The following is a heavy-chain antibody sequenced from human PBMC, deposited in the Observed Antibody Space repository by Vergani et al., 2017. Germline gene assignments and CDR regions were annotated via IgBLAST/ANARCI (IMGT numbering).Heavy chain of an antibody. J-gene: IGHJ5*02. CDR2: ITPFNGNT. CDR3: ALAESSYSCINSVCINPETGSWFDP. Sequence: QMQLVQSGAEVKKTGSSVKVSCKASGYTFTYRYLHWVRQAPGQALEWMGWITPFNGNTNYAQKFQDRVTITRDRSMSTAYMELSSLRSEDTAMYYCALAESSYSCINSVCINPETGSWFDPWGQGTLVTVSS. CDR1: GYTFTYRY. V-gene: IGHV1-45*02. D-gene: IGHD2-2*01.